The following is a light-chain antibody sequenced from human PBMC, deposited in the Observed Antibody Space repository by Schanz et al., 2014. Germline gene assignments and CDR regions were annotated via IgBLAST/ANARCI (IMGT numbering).Light chain of an antibody. CDR3: SSFEGRHNWV. J-gene: IGLJ3*02. V-gene: IGLV2-8*01. CDR2: EVS. CDR1: SSDVGAYNY. Sequence: QSALTQPPSASGSPGQSVTISCTGTSSDVGAYNYVSWYQQQPGKAPKLMIYEVSKRPSGVPDRFSGSKSGDTASLTVSGLQAEDEATYYCSSFEGRHNWVFGGGTKLTVL.